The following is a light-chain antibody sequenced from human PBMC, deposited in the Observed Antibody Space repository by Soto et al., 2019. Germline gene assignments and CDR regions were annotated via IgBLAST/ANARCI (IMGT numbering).Light chain of an antibody. CDR2: GAS. V-gene: IGKV3-20*01. CDR3: QQYGSSLFT. CDR1: QSVSSSY. Sequence: EIVLTQSPGTLSLSPGERATLSCRASQSVSSSYFAWYQQKPGQAPRLLIYGASSRATGIPDRFSGSGSGADFALTFSRLEPEDFAVYYCQQYGSSLFTFGPGTKVDIK. J-gene: IGKJ3*01.